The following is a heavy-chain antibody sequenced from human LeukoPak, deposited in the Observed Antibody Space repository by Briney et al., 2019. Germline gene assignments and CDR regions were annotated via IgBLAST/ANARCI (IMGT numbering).Heavy chain of an antibody. CDR2: INHSGST. Sequence: SETLSLTCTVSGGSISSGSYYWSWIRQPPGKGLEWIGEINHSGSTNYNPSLKSRVTISVDTSKNQFSLKLSSVTAADTAVYYCARLISRGVPWGQGTLVTVSS. V-gene: IGHV4-39*07. CDR3: ARLISRGVP. J-gene: IGHJ5*02. CDR1: GGSISSGSYY. D-gene: IGHD3-10*01.